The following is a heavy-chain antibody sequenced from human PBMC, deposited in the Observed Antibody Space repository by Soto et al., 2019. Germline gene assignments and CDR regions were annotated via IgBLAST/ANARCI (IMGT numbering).Heavy chain of an antibody. J-gene: IGHJ4*02. V-gene: IGHV1-18*01. CDR1: GYTFTSYG. CDR2: ISAYNGNT. Sequence: WASVKVSCKASGYTFTSYGISWVRQAPGQGLEWMGWISAYNGNTNYAQKLQGRVTMTTDTSTSTAYMELRSLRSDDTAVYYCARGYGWLQLSLFPFDYWGQGTLVTVSS. D-gene: IGHD5-12*01. CDR3: ARGYGWLQLSLFPFDY.